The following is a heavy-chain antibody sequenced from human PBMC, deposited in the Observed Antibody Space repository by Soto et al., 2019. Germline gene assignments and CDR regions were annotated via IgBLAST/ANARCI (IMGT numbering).Heavy chain of an antibody. D-gene: IGHD3-3*01. V-gene: IGHV4-31*03. CDR2: IYYSGST. CDR1: GGSISSGGYY. Sequence: QVQLQESGPGLVKPSQTLSLTCTVSGGSISSGGYYWSWIRQHPGKGLEWIGYIYYSGSTYYNPSLKSRVTISVDTSKNQFSLKLSSVTAADTAVYYCASRRRLQFLEWSEKNDAFDIWGQGTMVTVSS. CDR3: ASRRRLQFLEWSEKNDAFDI. J-gene: IGHJ3*02.